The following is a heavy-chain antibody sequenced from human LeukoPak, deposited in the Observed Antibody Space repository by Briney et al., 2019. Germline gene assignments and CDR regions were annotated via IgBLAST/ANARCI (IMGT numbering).Heavy chain of an antibody. CDR1: GYTFTSYY. D-gene: IGHD2-8*01. CDR3: ARDRAGYCTNGVCYDFDY. Sequence: ASVKVSCKASGYTFTSYYMHWVRQVPGQGLEWMGIINPSGGSTSYAQKFQGRVTMTRDMSTSTVYMELSSLRSEDTAVYYCARDRAGYCTNGVCYDFDYWGQGTLVTVSS. J-gene: IGHJ4*02. CDR2: INPSGGST. V-gene: IGHV1-46*01.